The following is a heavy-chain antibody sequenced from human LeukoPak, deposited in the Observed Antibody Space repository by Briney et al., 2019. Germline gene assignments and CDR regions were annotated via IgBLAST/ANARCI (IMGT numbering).Heavy chain of an antibody. CDR1: GFTFSSYS. D-gene: IGHD6-19*01. CDR2: ISSSSSTI. V-gene: IGHV3-48*01. J-gene: IGHJ4*02. Sequence: QSGGSLRLSCAASGFTFSSYSMNWVRQAPGKGLEWVSYISSSSSTIYYADSVKGRFTISRGNAKNSLYLQMNSLRAEDTAVYYCARERIAVAGDFDYWGQGTLVTVSS. CDR3: ARERIAVAGDFDY.